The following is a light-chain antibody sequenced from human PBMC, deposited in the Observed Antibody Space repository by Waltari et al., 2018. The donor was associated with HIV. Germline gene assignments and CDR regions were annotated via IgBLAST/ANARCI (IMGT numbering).Light chain of an antibody. CDR1: QSLLHSDGKTY. V-gene: IGKV2D-29*02. J-gene: IGKJ2*01. CDR2: EVS. CDR3: MQSLLVKYS. Sequence: TQTPVSLSVTPGQSASISCKSSQSLLHSDGKTYLYWYMHKSGQSPRLLVYEVSNRFSGVSDRFTGSGAGTDFTLKITRVEPGDVGVYYCMQSLLVKYSFGQGTRLEL.